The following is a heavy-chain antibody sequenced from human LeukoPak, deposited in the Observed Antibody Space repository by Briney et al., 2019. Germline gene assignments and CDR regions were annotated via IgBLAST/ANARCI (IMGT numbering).Heavy chain of an antibody. CDR3: AKHRFESGGYHSTD. V-gene: IGHV3-23*01. J-gene: IGHJ4*02. CDR1: GFSFNTYA. D-gene: IGHD3-22*01. Sequence: SGGSLRLSCAASGFSFNTYAMSWVRQAPGKGLEWVSAISNTGGSTYYADSVKGRFTISRDNSKNTLYLQMNSLRDEDTAVYYCAKHRFESGGYHSTDWGQGTLVTVSS. CDR2: ISNTGGST.